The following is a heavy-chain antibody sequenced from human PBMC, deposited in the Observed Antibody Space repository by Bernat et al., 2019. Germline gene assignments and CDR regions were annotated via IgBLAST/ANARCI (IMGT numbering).Heavy chain of an antibody. CDR2: IYYSGST. J-gene: IGHJ4*02. CDR1: GGSVSSGSYY. CDR3: ARHRLFGVVTDY. Sequence: QVQLQESGPGLVKPSETLSLTCTVSGGSVSSGSYYWSWIRQPPGKGLEWTGYIYYSGSTNYNPPLKSRVTISVDTSKNQFSLKLSSVTAADTAVYYCARHRLFGVVTDYWGQGTLVTVSS. D-gene: IGHD3-3*01. V-gene: IGHV4-61*01.